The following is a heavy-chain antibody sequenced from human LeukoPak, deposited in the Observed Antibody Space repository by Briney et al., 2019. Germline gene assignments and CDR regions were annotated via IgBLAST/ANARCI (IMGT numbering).Heavy chain of an antibody. D-gene: IGHD2-2*01. V-gene: IGHV3-49*04. CDR2: IRSKAYGGTT. CDR3: TREGDCSSTSCYRAVNWFDP. Sequence: GGSLRPSCTASGFTFGDYAMSWVRQAPGKGLEWVGFIRSKAYGGTTEYAASVKGRFTISRDDSKSIAYLQMNSLKTEDTAVCYCTREGDCSSTSCYRAVNWFDPWGQGTLVTVSS. J-gene: IGHJ5*02. CDR1: GFTFGDYA.